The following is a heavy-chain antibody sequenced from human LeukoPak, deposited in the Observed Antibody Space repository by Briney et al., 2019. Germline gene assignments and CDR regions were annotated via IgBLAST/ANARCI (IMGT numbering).Heavy chain of an antibody. CDR1: GFTFSSYA. D-gene: IGHD3-10*01. V-gene: IGHV3-23*01. J-gene: IGHJ4*02. CDR2: ITGSGGRT. Sequence: GGSLRLSCAASGFTFSSYAMNWVRQAPGKGLEWVSAITGSGGRTYYADSVRGRFTISTDNFKNTLYLQMNSLRAEDTALYYCAKGLERESRLDSWGQGTLVTVSS. CDR3: AKGLERESRLDS.